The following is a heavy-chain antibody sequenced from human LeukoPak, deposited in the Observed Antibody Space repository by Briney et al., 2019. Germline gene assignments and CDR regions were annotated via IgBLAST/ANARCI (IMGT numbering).Heavy chain of an antibody. Sequence: EASVKVSFTASGFTFSVHYIHWVRQAPGQGLEWMGYINPHSGGTSSPQKFQGRVTMTTDTSISAVYMELSSLTSDDTAMYYCVREGNELLSKNFDYWGQGSLVTVSS. CDR1: GFTFSVHY. J-gene: IGHJ4*02. V-gene: IGHV1-2*02. D-gene: IGHD2-21*02. CDR2: INPHSGGT. CDR3: VREGNELLSKNFDY.